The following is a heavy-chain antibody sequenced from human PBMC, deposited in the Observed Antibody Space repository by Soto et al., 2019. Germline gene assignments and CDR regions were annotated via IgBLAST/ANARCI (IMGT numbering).Heavy chain of an antibody. Sequence: QVQLVQSGAEVKKPGASVKVSCKASGYTFTGYYMHWVRQAPGQGLEWMGWINPNSGGTNYAQKFQGWVTMTRDTSSSTAYMELSRLRSDDTAVYYCARDKVVVVAATLYYFDYWGQGTLVTVSS. V-gene: IGHV1-2*04. CDR1: GYTFTGYY. J-gene: IGHJ4*02. CDR2: INPNSGGT. D-gene: IGHD2-15*01. CDR3: ARDKVVVVAATLYYFDY.